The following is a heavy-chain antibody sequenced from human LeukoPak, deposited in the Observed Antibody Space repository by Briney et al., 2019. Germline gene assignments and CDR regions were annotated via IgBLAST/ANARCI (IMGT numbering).Heavy chain of an antibody. J-gene: IGHJ5*02. V-gene: IGHV3-53*01. CDR2: IYSGGST. Sequence: PGGSLRLSCATSGFTVSSNYMSWVRQAPGKGLEWVSVIYSGGSTYYADSVKGRFTISRDNSKNTLYLQMNSLRAEDTAVYYCARARFLEWSSPSDPWGQGTLVTVSS. CDR3: ARARFLEWSSPSDP. CDR1: GFTVSSNY. D-gene: IGHD3-3*01.